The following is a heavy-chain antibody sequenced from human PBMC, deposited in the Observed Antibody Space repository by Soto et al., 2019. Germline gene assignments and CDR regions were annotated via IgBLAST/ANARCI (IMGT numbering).Heavy chain of an antibody. CDR1: GGSFSGYY. CDR2: INHSGST. CDR3: AKNWNWGSLVH. V-gene: IGHV4-34*01. J-gene: IGHJ4*02. D-gene: IGHD7-27*01. Sequence: PSETLSLTCAVYGGSFSGYYWSWIRQPPGKGLEWIGEINHSGSTNYNPSLKSRVTISVDTPKNQFSPKLSSVTAADTAVYYCAKNWNWGSLVHWGQGTLVTVSS.